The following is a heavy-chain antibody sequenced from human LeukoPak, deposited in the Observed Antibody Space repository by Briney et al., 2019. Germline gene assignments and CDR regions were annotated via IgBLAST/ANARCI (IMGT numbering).Heavy chain of an antibody. CDR3: ARRYFPRYFDY. V-gene: IGHV4-38-2*01. CDR2: ISHSGST. Sequence: PSETLSLTCAVSGYSISSGYYWGWIRQPPGKGLEWIGSISHSGSTYYNPSLTSRVPISVDTSKNQFSLKLSSVAASDTAVYYCARRYFPRYFDYWGQGTLVTVSS. CDR1: GYSISSGYY. J-gene: IGHJ4*02. D-gene: IGHD3-9*01.